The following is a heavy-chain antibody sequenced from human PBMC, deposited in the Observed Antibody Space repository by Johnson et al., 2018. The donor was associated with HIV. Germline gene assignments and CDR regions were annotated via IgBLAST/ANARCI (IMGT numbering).Heavy chain of an antibody. Sequence: VQVVESGGGVVQPGRSLRLSCAASGFTFSSYGMDWVRQAPGKGLEWVAVISYDGINKYYADSVKGRFTISRDNSKNTLYLQMNSLGAEDTAVYYCVKDVYSSGAFDIWGQGTMVTVSS. D-gene: IGHD2-8*01. J-gene: IGHJ3*02. CDR3: VKDVYSSGAFDI. V-gene: IGHV3-30*18. CDR2: ISYDGINK. CDR1: GFTFSSYG.